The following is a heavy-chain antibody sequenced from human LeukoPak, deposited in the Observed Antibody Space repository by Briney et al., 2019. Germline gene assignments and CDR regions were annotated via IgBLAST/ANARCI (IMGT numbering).Heavy chain of an antibody. CDR3: ARGFSKWELDLFDY. V-gene: IGHV3-48*03. J-gene: IGHJ4*02. CDR1: GFTFSSYE. CDR2: ISSSGSTI. D-gene: IGHD1-26*01. Sequence: GGSLRLSCAASGFTFSSYEMNWVRQAPGKGLEWVSYISSSGSTIYYADSVKGRFTISRDNAKNSLYLQMNSLRAEDTAVYYCARGFSKWELDLFDYWAQVSLITVSS.